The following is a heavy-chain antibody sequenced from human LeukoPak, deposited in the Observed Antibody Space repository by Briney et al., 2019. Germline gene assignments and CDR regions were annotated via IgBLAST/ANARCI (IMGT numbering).Heavy chain of an antibody. CDR2: INPNSGGT. V-gene: IGHV1-2*02. Sequence: ASVKVSCKASGYTVTGYYMHWVRQAPGQGLEWMGWINPNSGGTNYAQKFQGRVTMTRDTSISTAYMELSRLRSDDTAVYYCARDYYYGSGSYPNWFDPWGQGTLVTVSS. D-gene: IGHD3-10*01. CDR3: ARDYYYGSGSYPNWFDP. CDR1: GYTVTGYY. J-gene: IGHJ5*02.